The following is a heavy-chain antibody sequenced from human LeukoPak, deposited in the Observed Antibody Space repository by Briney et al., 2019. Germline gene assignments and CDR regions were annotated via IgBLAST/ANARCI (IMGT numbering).Heavy chain of an antibody. J-gene: IGHJ4*02. Sequence: PGGSLRLSCAASGFTFSSYWMHWVRQAPGKGLVWVSRINSDGTSTNYADSVKGRFTISRDNAKNTLYLQMNSLRAEDTAVYHCARVHSSGYYLFYFDYWGQGTLVTVSS. CDR1: GFTFSSYW. D-gene: IGHD3-22*01. V-gene: IGHV3-74*01. CDR2: INSDGTST. CDR3: ARVHSSGYYLFYFDY.